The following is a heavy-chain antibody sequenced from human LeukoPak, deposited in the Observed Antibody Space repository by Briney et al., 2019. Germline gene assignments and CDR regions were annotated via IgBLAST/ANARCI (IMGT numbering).Heavy chain of an antibody. J-gene: IGHJ4*02. D-gene: IGHD3-9*01. CDR2: INPNSGGT. Sequence: ASVKVSCKASGYTFTGYYMHWVRQAPGQGLEWMGWINPNSGGTNYAQKFQGRVTMTRDTSISTAYMELSRLRSDDTAVYYCAGVYYDILTGYYGIEYFDYWGQGTLVTVSS. CDR1: GYTFTGYY. V-gene: IGHV1-2*02. CDR3: AGVYYDILTGYYGIEYFDY.